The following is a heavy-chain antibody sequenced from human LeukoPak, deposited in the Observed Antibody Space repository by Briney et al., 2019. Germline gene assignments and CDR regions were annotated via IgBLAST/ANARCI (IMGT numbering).Heavy chain of an antibody. Sequence: PSETLSLTCTVSGGSISSSSYYWGWIRQPPGKGLEWIGSIYYSGSTYYNPSLKSRVTISVDTSKNQFSLKLSSVTAADTAVYYCARDQELLFAFDIWGQGTMVTVSS. D-gene: IGHD1-26*01. CDR1: GGSISSSSYY. CDR2: IYYSGST. V-gene: IGHV4-39*07. CDR3: ARDQELLFAFDI. J-gene: IGHJ3*02.